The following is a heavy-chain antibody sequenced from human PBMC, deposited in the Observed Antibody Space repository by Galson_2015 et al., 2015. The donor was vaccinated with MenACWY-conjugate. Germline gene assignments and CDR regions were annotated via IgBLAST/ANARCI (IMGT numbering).Heavy chain of an antibody. D-gene: IGHD2-2*01. CDR3: ARAGSENCRTTNCLSLGAKFSYYYYMDV. CDR2: IYSGGST. J-gene: IGHJ6*03. Sequence: SLRLSCAASGFTANTNYMTWVRQAPGKGLEWVSIIYSGGSTYYPDSVRGRFTISRDNSKNTLYLQMDSLRADDTAVYYCARAGSENCRTTNCLSLGAKFSYYYYMDVWGKGTTVTVSS. CDR1: GFTANTNY. V-gene: IGHV3-53*01.